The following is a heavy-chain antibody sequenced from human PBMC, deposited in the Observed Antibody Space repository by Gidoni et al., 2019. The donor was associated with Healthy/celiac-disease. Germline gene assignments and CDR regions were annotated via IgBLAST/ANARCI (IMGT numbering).Heavy chain of an antibody. CDR3: ARGKHIMITFGGVRFDY. J-gene: IGHJ4*02. V-gene: IGHV3-30-3*01. Sequence: QVQLVESGGGVVQPGRSLRLSCAASGFTFSSYAMHWVRQAPGKGLEWVAVISYDGSNKYYADSVKGRFTISRDNSKNTLYLQMNSLRAEDTAVYYCARGKHIMITFGGVRFDYWGQGTLVTVSS. D-gene: IGHD3-16*01. CDR1: GFTFSSYA. CDR2: ISYDGSNK.